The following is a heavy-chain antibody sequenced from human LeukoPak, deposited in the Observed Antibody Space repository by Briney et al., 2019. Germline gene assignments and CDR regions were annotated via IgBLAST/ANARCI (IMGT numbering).Heavy chain of an antibody. D-gene: IGHD6-13*01. V-gene: IGHV3-23*01. CDR2: ISPSYSST. J-gene: IGHJ4*02. CDR1: GFTFSSYG. CDR3: AKGHGSSWSILDY. Sequence: GGSLRLSCAASGFTFSSYGLSWVRQAPGKGLEWVSSISPSYSSTYYADSVKGRFTISRDNSKNTLYLQMNSLRAEDTAVYYCAKGHGSSWSILDYWGQGTLVTVSS.